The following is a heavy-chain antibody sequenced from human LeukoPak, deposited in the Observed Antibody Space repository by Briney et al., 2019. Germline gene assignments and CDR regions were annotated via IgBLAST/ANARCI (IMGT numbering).Heavy chain of an antibody. CDR3: ARGSYSTVPELFDY. D-gene: IGHD4-11*01. CDR2: ISYDGSNK. Sequence: GGSLRLSCAASGFTFSSYAMHWVCQAPGKGLEWVAVISYDGSNKYYADSVKGRFTISRDNSKNTLYLQMNSLRAEDTAVYYCARGSYSTVPELFDYWGQGTLVTVSS. CDR1: GFTFSSYA. J-gene: IGHJ4*02. V-gene: IGHV3-30*04.